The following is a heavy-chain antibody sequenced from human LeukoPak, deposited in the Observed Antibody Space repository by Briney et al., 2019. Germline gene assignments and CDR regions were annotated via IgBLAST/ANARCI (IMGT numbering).Heavy chain of an antibody. CDR3: AREPHSSESYSGDAFDI. CDR2: IYISGST. V-gene: IGHV4-61*02. D-gene: IGHD1-26*01. Sequence: SETLSLTCTVSGGSISSGSYFWSWIRQPAGKGLEWIGRIYISGSTNYNASLKSRVTISIDTSKNQLSLKLSSVTAADTAVYYCAREPHSSESYSGDAFDIWGQGTMVTVSS. CDR1: GGSISSGSYF. J-gene: IGHJ3*02.